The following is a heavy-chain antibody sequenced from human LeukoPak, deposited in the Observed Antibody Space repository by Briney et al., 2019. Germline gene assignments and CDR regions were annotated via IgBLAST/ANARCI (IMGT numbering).Heavy chain of an antibody. CDR2: IYYSGST. V-gene: IGHV4-59*01. CDR3: ARDSMVRGVRPNYYYMDV. CDR1: GGSISSYY. Sequence: NPSETLSLTCTVSGGSISSYYWSWIRQPPGKGLEWIGYIYYSGSTNYNPSLKSRVTISVDTSKNQFSLKLSSVTAADTAVYYCARDSMVRGVRPNYYYMDVWGKGTTVTVSS. D-gene: IGHD3-10*01. J-gene: IGHJ6*03.